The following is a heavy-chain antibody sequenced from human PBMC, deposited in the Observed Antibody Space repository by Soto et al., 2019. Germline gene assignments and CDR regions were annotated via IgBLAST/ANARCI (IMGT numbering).Heavy chain of an antibody. CDR3: AQIRRRGWYRWMDY. CDR2: IFSNDEK. J-gene: IGHJ4*02. V-gene: IGHV2-26*01. CDR1: GFSFSDVRLG. D-gene: IGHD6-19*01. Sequence: QVTLKESGPVLVKPTETLTLTCTVSGFSFSDVRLGVTWIRQPPGKALEWLSVIFSNDEKSYNTSLKNRLTISQDTSKSQVVLTMTNIDPVDTATYYCAQIRRRGWYRWMDYWGQGTLVTVSS.